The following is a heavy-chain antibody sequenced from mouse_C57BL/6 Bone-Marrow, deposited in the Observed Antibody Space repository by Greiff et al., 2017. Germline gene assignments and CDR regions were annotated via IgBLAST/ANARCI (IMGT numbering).Heavy chain of an antibody. Sequence: VKVVESGPGLVQPSQSLSIPCTVSGFSLTSYGVHWVRQSPGKGLDWLGVIWSGGSTDYNAAFISRLSISKDTSKSRVFCKMNSLQADDTAIYYCARKGRFANWGQGTLVTVSA. V-gene: IGHV2-2*01. J-gene: IGHJ3*01. CDR3: ARKGRFAN. D-gene: IGHD3-3*01. CDR1: GFSLTSYG. CDR2: IWSGGST.